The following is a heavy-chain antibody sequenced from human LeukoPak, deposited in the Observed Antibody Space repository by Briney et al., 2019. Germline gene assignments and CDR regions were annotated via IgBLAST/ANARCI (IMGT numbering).Heavy chain of an antibody. CDR2: ISSSGSTI. Sequence: GGSLRLSCAASGFTFSDYYMSWIRQAPGKGLEWVSYISSSGSTIYYADSVKGRFTISRDNAKNSLYLQMNSLRAEDTAVYYCAGEGYCSSTSCLYWGQGTLVTVSS. D-gene: IGHD2-2*01. CDR1: GFTFSDYY. CDR3: AGEGYCSSTSCLY. J-gene: IGHJ4*02. V-gene: IGHV3-11*01.